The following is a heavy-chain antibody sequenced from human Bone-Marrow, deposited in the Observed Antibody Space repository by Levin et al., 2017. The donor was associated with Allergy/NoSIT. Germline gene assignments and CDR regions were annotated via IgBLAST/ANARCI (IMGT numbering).Heavy chain of an antibody. J-gene: IGHJ4*02. D-gene: IGHD3-10*01. Sequence: PSETLSLTCRVSGGSISSGGYYWSWIRQLPGRGLEFIGYFSYGGTTYLNPSFGSRASISFDMSESQLSLNLRSVTAADTAVYYCSRDHGSGSIYNRPFAYWGQGTVVTVSS. CDR3: SRDHGSGSIYNRPFAY. CDR2: FSYGGTT. V-gene: IGHV4-31*03. CDR1: GGSISSGGYY.